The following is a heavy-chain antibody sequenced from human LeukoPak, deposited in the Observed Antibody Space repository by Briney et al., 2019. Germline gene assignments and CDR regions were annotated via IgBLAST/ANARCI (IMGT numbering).Heavy chain of an antibody. D-gene: IGHD4-11*01. J-gene: IGHJ3*01. Sequence: GGSLRLSCAASGFTVTNNYMTWVRQAPGKGLECVSIIYSGGITYYTDSVKGRFTISRDRSKNTLYLEMNSLRVEDTAVYYCARRNDYSAFDVWGQGTMVTVSS. CDR3: ARRNDYSAFDV. CDR2: IYSGGIT. CDR1: GFTVTNNY. V-gene: IGHV3-66*01.